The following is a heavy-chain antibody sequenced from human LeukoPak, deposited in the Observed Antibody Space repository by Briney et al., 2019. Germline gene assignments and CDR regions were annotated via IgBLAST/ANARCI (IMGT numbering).Heavy chain of an antibody. D-gene: IGHD3-16*01. J-gene: IGHJ6*03. V-gene: IGHV3-48*03. CDR2: ISSSGSTI. CDR1: GFTFSSYE. Sequence: GGSLRLSCAASGFTFSSYEMNSVRQAPAKGLEWVSHISSSGSTIYYADSVKGRFTISRDNAKNSLYLQMNSLRAEDTAVYYCARVASYEGYYYYYYMDVWGKGTTVTISS. CDR3: ARVASYEGYYYYYYMDV.